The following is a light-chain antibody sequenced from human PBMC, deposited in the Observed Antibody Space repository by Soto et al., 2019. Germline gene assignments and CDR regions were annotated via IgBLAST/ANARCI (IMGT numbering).Light chain of an antibody. CDR1: QSISSY. CDR3: RQSYSTPHT. Sequence: DIQMTKSPSSLSASVGDRVTITGRASQSISSYLNLYQQKPGKAPKLLIYAASSLQSGVPSRFSGSGSGTDFTLTIISLRPEDFATYYCRQSYSTPHTFGQGTKLEIK. V-gene: IGKV1-39*01. J-gene: IGKJ2*01. CDR2: AAS.